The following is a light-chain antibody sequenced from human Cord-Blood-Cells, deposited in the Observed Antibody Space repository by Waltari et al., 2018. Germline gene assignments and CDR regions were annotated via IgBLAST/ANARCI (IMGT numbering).Light chain of an antibody. Sequence: DIQMTQSPSSLSASVGDRVTITCRASQSISSYLNWYQQNPGKAPKLLIYAASSLQSGVPSRFSGSGSGTDFTLTISSLQPEDFATYYCQQSYSTPQVTFGGGTKVEIK. V-gene: IGKV1-39*01. CDR3: QQSYSTPQVT. CDR1: QSISSY. CDR2: AAS. J-gene: IGKJ4*01.